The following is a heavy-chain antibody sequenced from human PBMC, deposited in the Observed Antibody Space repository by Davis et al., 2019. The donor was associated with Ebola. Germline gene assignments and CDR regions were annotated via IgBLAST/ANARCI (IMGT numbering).Heavy chain of an antibody. V-gene: IGHV4-34*01. CDR3: ARVDYYGSGSLDY. CDR2: INHSGST. J-gene: IGHJ4*02. CDR1: GGPFSGYY. Sequence: SETLSLTCAAYGGPFSGYYWSWIRQPPGKGLEWIGEINHSGSTNYTPSLKSRVTISVDTSKNQFSLKLSSVTAADTAVYYCARVDYYGSGSLDYWGQGTLVTVSS. D-gene: IGHD3-10*01.